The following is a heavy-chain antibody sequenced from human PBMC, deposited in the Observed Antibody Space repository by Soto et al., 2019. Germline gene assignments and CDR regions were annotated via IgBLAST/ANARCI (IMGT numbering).Heavy chain of an antibody. D-gene: IGHD3-3*01. CDR3: ARVYYDFWSGYLACFDP. CDR1: GGSINNYY. Sequence: PSETLSLTCTVSGGSINNYYWSWIRQPPGKGLEWIGYIYYSGSTNYNPSLKSRVTISVDTSKNQFSLKLSSVTAADTAVYYCARVYYDFWSGYLACFDPWGQGTLLTVS. CDR2: IYYSGST. J-gene: IGHJ5*02. V-gene: IGHV4-59*01.